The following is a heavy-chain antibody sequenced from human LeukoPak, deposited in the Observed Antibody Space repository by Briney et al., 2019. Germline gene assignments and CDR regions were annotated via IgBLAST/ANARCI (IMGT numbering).Heavy chain of an antibody. Sequence: SVKVSCKASGGTFSSYAISWVRQAPGQGLEWMGGIIPIFGTANYAQKFQGRVTITADESTSTAYMELSSLRSDDTAIYYCARGAEGGTSMRNRYYYYYMDVWGKGITVTVSS. CDR2: IIPIFGTA. D-gene: IGHD2-2*01. V-gene: IGHV1-69*13. J-gene: IGHJ6*03. CDR1: GGTFSSYA. CDR3: ARGAEGGTSMRNRYYYYYMDV.